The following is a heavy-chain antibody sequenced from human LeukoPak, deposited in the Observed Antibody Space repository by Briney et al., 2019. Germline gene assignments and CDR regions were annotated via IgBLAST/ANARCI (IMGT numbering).Heavy chain of an antibody. CDR2: INHSGST. Sequence: KPSETLSLTCAVYGGSFSGYYWSWIRQPPGKGLEWIGEINHSGSTNYNPSLKSRVTISVDTSKNQFSLMLSSVTAADTAVYYCARRYFDWLLLIDYWGQGNLVTVSS. J-gene: IGHJ4*02. V-gene: IGHV4-34*01. CDR3: ARRYFDWLLLIDY. D-gene: IGHD3-9*01. CDR1: GGSFSGYY.